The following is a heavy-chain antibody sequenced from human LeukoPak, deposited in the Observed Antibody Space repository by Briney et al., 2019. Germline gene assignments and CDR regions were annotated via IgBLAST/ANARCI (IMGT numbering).Heavy chain of an antibody. V-gene: IGHV1-69*05. CDR1: GGTFGSHG. D-gene: IGHD3-22*01. CDR3: ARDYNYDSSAYDDALDI. J-gene: IGHJ3*02. Sequence: SVKVSCKASGGTFGSHGINWVRQAPGQGLEWMGGIIPIFHTANYAQNFQDRLTITTDESTNTVYMELSSLRSEDTAEYYCARDYNYDSSAYDDALDIWGQGTMVTVSS. CDR2: IIPIFHTA.